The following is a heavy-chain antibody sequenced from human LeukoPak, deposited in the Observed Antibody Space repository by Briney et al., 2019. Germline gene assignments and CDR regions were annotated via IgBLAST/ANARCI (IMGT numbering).Heavy chain of an antibody. D-gene: IGHD6-13*01. V-gene: IGHV3-33*01. CDR2: IWYDGSNK. Sequence: GRSLRLSCAASGFTFSSYGMHWVRQAPGKGLEWVAVIWYDGSNKYYADSVKGRFTISRDNSKNTLYLQMNSLRAEDTAVYYCAGASSSWQFDYWGQGTLVTVSS. J-gene: IGHJ4*02. CDR3: AGASSSWQFDY. CDR1: GFTFSSYG.